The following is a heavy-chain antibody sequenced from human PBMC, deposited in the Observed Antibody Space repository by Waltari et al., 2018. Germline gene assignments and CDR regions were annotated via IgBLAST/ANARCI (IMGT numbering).Heavy chain of an antibody. CDR3: ARDLVATPP. D-gene: IGHD2-21*02. CDR1: GFTFSRSW. CDR2: IQQNGCEQ. Sequence: EVQLVESGGDLVQPGGSLRLSCAASGFTFSRSWMTWVRQAPGKGLGWVGKIQQNGCEQWYADSVRGRFTISRDNAMNSLYLQMNSLRFEDTAVYYCARDLVATPPWGQGTLVTVSS. J-gene: IGHJ5*02. V-gene: IGHV3-7*01.